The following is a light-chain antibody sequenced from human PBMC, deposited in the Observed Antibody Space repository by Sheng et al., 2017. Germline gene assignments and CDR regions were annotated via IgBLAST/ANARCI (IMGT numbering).Light chain of an antibody. J-gene: IGKJ1*01. CDR2: KAS. Sequence: DIQMTQSPSTLSASVGDRVTITCRASQRINNWLAWYQQKPGQAPKLLIYKASSLESRVPSSFSGSGSGTEFTLTISSLQPDDVATYYCQQYDTDPWTFGQGTKVEIK. CDR3: QQYDTDPWT. CDR1: QRINNW. V-gene: IGKV1-5*03.